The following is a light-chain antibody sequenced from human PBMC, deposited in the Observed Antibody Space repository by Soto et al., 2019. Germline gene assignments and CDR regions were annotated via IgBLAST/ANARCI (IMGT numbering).Light chain of an antibody. CDR2: DDT. CDR3: QVWDRSSDHYV. V-gene: IGLV3-21*02. Sequence: SYELTQAPSVSAAPGQAARITCEGNNIGSKSVHWYQQKPGQAPVLVVYDDTDRPSGIPERISGSNSGNTATLTISRVEAGDEADYYCQVWDRSSDHYVFGTRTKVTVL. CDR1: NIGSKS. J-gene: IGLJ1*01.